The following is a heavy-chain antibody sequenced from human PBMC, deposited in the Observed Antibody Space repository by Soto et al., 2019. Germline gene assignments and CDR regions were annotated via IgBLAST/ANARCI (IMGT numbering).Heavy chain of an antibody. Sequence: GGSLRLSCAASGLSFSNYAMTWVRQAPGKGLEWVSGISGSGGTTFYAGSVKGRFAISRDNSKNTLYLQMNSLRDEDTALYYCALRYCSRTTCPPLNSYFYMDVWGKGTTVTVSS. V-gene: IGHV3-23*01. CDR3: ALRYCSRTTCPPLNSYFYMDV. CDR1: GLSFSNYA. CDR2: ISGSGGTT. D-gene: IGHD2-2*01. J-gene: IGHJ6*03.